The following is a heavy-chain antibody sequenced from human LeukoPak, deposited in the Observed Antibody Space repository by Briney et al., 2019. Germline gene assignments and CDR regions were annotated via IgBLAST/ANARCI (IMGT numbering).Heavy chain of an antibody. CDR1: GGSMNNNY. Sequence: SETQSLTCTVSGGSMNNNYWSWIRQPAGKGLEWVGRIHSSGSTNYNPSLKSRVTMSVDTSKNQFSLKLSSVTAADTALYYCARGTLRLGDLSLSNYFDPWGQGTLVTVSS. D-gene: IGHD3-16*02. CDR2: IHSSGST. J-gene: IGHJ5*02. V-gene: IGHV4-4*07. CDR3: ARGTLRLGDLSLSNYFDP.